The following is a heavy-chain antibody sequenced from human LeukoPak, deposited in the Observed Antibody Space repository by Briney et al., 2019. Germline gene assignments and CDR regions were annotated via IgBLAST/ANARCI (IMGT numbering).Heavy chain of an antibody. Sequence: SETLSLTCTVSGGSISSYYWSWIRQPPGKGLEWIGYIYYSGSTNYNPSLKSRVTISVDTSKNQCYLKLSSVTAADTAVYYCARASDGYNWGYDYWGQGTLVSVFS. J-gene: IGHJ4*02. V-gene: IGHV4-59*01. CDR3: ARASDGYNWGYDY. D-gene: IGHD5-24*01. CDR1: GGSISSYY. CDR2: IYYSGST.